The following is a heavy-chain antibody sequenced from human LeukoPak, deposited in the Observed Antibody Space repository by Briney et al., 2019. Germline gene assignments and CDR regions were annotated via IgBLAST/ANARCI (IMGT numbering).Heavy chain of an antibody. Sequence: PGGSLRLSCAASGFTFTSYGMHWVRQAPGKGLEYVSTISSNGGSTYYANSVKGRFTISRDNAKNSLYLQMNSLRAEDTAVYYCARMSAVAGYPFDYWGQGTLVTVSS. D-gene: IGHD6-19*01. V-gene: IGHV3-64*04. J-gene: IGHJ4*02. CDR2: ISSNGGST. CDR3: ARMSAVAGYPFDY. CDR1: GFTFTSYG.